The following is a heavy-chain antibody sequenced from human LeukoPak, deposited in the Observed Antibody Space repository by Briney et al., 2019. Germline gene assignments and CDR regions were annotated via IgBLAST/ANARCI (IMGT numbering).Heavy chain of an antibody. CDR2: IYSGGST. CDR3: ARDIPVAGLGDYYGMDV. CDR1: GFTISTNY. D-gene: IGHD6-19*01. Sequence: GGSLRLSCAASGFTISTNYMSWVRQAPGKGLEWVSTIYSGGSTYYADSVKGRFTISRDNAKNSLYLQMNSLRAEDTAVYYCARDIPVAGLGDYYGMDVWGQGTTVTVSS. V-gene: IGHV3-66*01. J-gene: IGHJ6*02.